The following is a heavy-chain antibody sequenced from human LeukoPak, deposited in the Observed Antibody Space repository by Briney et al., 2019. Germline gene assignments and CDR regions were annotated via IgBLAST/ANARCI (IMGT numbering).Heavy chain of an antibody. CDR2: ISAYNDNT. J-gene: IGHJ4*02. D-gene: IGHD3-3*01. V-gene: IGHV1-18*01. CDR1: GYTFTSYG. Sequence: ASVKVSCKASGYTFTSYGISWVRQAPGQGLERMGWISAYNDNTNYAQKLQGRVTMTTDTSTSTAYMELRSLRSDDTAVYYCARDSLLRGYDFWSGYYTLMFDYWGQGTLVTVSS. CDR3: ARDSLLRGYDFWSGYYTLMFDY.